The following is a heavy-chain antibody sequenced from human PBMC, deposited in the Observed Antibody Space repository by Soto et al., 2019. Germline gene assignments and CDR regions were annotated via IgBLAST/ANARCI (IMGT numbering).Heavy chain of an antibody. CDR2: ISGNGDIT. CDR3: AKESASGLDV. J-gene: IGHJ6*02. Sequence: PGGSLRLSCAASGFTFSPYAMSWVRQAPGKGLEWVSAISGNGDITYYTDSVKGRFTISRDNSKNTLYLEMNSLRAGDTAVYYCAKESASGLDVWGQGTTVTVSS. CDR1: GFTFSPYA. V-gene: IGHV3-23*01. D-gene: IGHD3-10*01.